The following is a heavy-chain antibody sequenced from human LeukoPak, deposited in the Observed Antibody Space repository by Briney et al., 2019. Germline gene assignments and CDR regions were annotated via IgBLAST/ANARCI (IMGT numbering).Heavy chain of an antibody. CDR3: ARDLYGGYSPFDY. V-gene: IGHV3-7*04. CDR1: GFTFSDYW. J-gene: IGHJ4*02. D-gene: IGHD4-23*01. CDR2: INQDGSTN. Sequence: QPAGSLRLSCAASGFTFSDYWMSWIRQPPRKGLEWVANINQDGSTNYYVDSVKGRFTISRDNAKNSLYLQMNSLRAEDTAVYYCARDLYGGYSPFDYWGQGTLVTVSS.